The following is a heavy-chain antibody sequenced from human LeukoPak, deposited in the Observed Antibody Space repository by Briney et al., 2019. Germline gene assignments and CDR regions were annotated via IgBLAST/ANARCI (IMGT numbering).Heavy chain of an antibody. J-gene: IGHJ4*02. CDR2: IPYDGSNK. D-gene: IGHD6-6*01. CDR3: ARAEYSSPGDY. V-gene: IGHV3-30*03. Sequence: GGSLRLSCAASGFTFSSYGMHWVRQAPGKGLEWVAVIPYDGSNKYYADSVKGRFTISRDNSKNTLYLQMNSLRAEDTDVYYCARAEYSSPGDYWGQGTLVTVSS. CDR1: GFTFSSYG.